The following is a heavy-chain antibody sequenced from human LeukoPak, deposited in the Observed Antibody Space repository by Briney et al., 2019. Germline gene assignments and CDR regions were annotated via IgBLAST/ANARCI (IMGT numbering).Heavy chain of an antibody. V-gene: IGHV4-38-2*01. Sequence: SETLSLTCAVSGYSINSGHYWGWIRQPPGKGLEWIGSGYYSGTTHYNPSLKSRVPISVDTSKNQFALKLSSVTAADTAVYFCARVRGFLDYWGQGTLVTVSS. CDR1: GYSINSGHY. CDR2: GYYSGTT. D-gene: IGHD3-10*01. J-gene: IGHJ4*02. CDR3: ARVRGFLDY.